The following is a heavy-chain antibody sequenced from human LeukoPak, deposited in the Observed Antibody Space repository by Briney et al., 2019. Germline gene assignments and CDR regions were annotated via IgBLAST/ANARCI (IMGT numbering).Heavy chain of an antibody. V-gene: IGHV4-30-4*08. CDR2: IYYSGST. CDR1: GGSISSGDYY. Sequence: SETLSLTCTVPGGSISSGDYYWSWIRQPPGKGLEWIGYIYYSGSTYYNPSLKSRVTISVDTSKNQFSLKLSSVTAADTAVYYCARDRGYCSGGSCYDWFDPWGQGTLVTVSS. J-gene: IGHJ5*02. CDR3: ARDRGYCSGGSCYDWFDP. D-gene: IGHD2-15*01.